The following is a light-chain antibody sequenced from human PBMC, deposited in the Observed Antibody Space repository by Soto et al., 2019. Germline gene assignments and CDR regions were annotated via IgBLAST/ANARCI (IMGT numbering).Light chain of an antibody. CDR2: DNN. V-gene: IGLV1-51*01. J-gene: IGLJ2*01. CDR1: TSNIVNNF. Sequence: QSVLTQPPSVSAAPGEKVTISCSDRTSNIVNNFVSWYRQFPGTAPQLLIHDNNKRPSGIPERFSGSKGGSSATLGITGLQTGDEALYYCGTWDYSLTAFVFGGGTKLTVL. CDR3: GTWDYSLTAFV.